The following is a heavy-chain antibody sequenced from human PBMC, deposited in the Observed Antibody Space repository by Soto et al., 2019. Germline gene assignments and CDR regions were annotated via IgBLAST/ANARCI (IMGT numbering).Heavy chain of an antibody. CDR1: GFTFSSYA. CDR2: ISYDGSNK. CDR3: ARDQRSSSPYYYYGMDV. J-gene: IGHJ6*02. V-gene: IGHV3-30-3*01. D-gene: IGHD6-6*01. Sequence: GGSLRLSCAASGFTFSSYAMHWVRQAPGKGLEWVAVISYDGSNKYYADSVKGRFTISRDNSKNTLYLQMNSLRAEDTAVYYCARDQRSSSPYYYYGMDVWGQGTTVTVSS.